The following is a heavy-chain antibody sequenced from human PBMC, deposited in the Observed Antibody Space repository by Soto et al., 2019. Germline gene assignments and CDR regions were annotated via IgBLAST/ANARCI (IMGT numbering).Heavy chain of an antibody. V-gene: IGHV3-23*01. Sequence: GGSLRLSCAASGFTFSSYAMNWVRQAPGKGLEWGSVISGSGGSTSYADSVKGRFTTSTDKSKNTLYLQMNSLRAEDTAVYNSAREEWLRSFDNWGQGNLVTVSS. CDR3: AREEWLRSFDN. D-gene: IGHD5-12*01. CDR1: GFTFSSYA. J-gene: IGHJ4*02. CDR2: ISGSGGST.